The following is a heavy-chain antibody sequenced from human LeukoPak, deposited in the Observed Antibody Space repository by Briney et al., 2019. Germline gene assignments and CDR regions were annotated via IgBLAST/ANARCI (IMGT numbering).Heavy chain of an antibody. J-gene: IGHJ5*01. V-gene: IGHV3-9*01. CDR3: AKGAPSYYDSSGYYHNWFDS. CDR1: GFTFDDYA. Sequence: PGRSLRLSCAASGFTFDDYAMHWVRQAPGKGLEWVSGIGYNSGSIDYAESVKGRFTISRDNAKNSLYPQMNSLKPEDTALYYCAKGAPSYYDSSGYYHNWFDSWGQGTLVTVSS. D-gene: IGHD3-22*01. CDR2: IGYNSGSI.